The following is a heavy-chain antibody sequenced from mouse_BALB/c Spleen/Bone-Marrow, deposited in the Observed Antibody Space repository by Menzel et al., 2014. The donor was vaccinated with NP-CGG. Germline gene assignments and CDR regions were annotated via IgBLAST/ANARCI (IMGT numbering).Heavy chain of an antibody. V-gene: IGHV3-1*02. CDR1: GYSITSGYS. D-gene: IGHD2-1*01. J-gene: IGHJ4*01. Sequence: EVKLMESGPDLVKPSQSLSLTCTVTGYSITSGYSWHWIRQFPGNKLEWMGYIRYNGSTNYNPSLKSRISITRDTSKDHFFLQLNSVTTEDTATYYCARRGDYYGNYADYWGQGTSVTVSS. CDR3: ARRGDYYGNYADY. CDR2: IRYNGST.